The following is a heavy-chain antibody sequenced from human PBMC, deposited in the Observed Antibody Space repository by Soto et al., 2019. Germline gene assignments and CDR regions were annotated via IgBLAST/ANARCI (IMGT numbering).Heavy chain of an antibody. CDR2: IIPILRTA. V-gene: IGHV1-69*01. CDR3: ARAHRLVGGTYYFDY. CDR1: GGTFTNYA. Sequence: QVQVVQSGAEVRKPGYSVRLSCKASGGTFTNYAFSWLRQSPGQGLEWVGGIIPILRTAKYAQKFKCIVTITADGSTSTVYMEMSSLRSADTAVYYCARAHRLVGGTYYFDYWRTGTLVTVCS. D-gene: IGHD1-26*01. J-gene: IGHJ4*02.